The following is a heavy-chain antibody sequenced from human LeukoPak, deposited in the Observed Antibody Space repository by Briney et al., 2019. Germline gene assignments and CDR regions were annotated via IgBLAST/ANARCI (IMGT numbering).Heavy chain of an antibody. CDR2: VSTDGSTT. J-gene: IGHJ4*02. D-gene: IGHD2-8*01. V-gene: IGHV3-74*01. CDR3: ARDTNGLAY. Sequence: GGSLRLSCAASGFTFSSHRMHWIRQAPGKGLVWVSCVSTDGSTTNYADSVKGRFTISRDNAKNTLYLQMNSLRVEDTAVYYCARDTNGLAYWGLGTRVTVSS. CDR1: GFTFSSHR.